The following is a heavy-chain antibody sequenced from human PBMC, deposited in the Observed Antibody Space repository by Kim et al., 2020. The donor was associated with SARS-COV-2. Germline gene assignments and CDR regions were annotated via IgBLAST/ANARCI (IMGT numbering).Heavy chain of an antibody. J-gene: IGHJ4*02. CDR3: ARNKQLDN. V-gene: IGHV3-21*01. Sequence: SSYIYYADSVKGRFTSSRDNAKNSLYLQMNSLRAEDTAVYYCARNKQLDNWGQGTLVTVSS. D-gene: IGHD6-13*01. CDR2: SSYI.